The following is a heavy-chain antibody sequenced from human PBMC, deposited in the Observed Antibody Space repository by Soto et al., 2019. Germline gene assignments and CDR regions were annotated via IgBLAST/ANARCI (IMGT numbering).Heavy chain of an antibody. CDR3: ARGGYYFDSRGYYKPYYFDY. D-gene: IGHD3-22*01. CDR2: MFHSGST. V-gene: IGHV4-38-2*01. Sequence: KTSETLSLACAVSRYSISRGYYWGWIRQPPGKGLEWIGAMFHSGSTYYNPSLKSRVTMSVDTSKNQLSLKLSSVTAADTAVYYCARGGYYFDSRGYYKPYYFDYWGQGTRVTVSS. CDR1: RYSISRGYY. J-gene: IGHJ4*02.